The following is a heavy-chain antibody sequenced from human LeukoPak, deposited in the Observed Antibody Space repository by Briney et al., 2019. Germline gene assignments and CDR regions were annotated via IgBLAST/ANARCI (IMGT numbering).Heavy chain of an antibody. V-gene: IGHV4-31*03. CDR3: ASGERYCSSASCYALDY. Sequence: SETLSLTCTVSGGSISSGGYYWSWIRQHPGKGLEWIGYIYYSGSTYYNPSLKSRVTISVDTSKNQFSLKLSSVTAADTAVYYCASGERYCSSASCYALDYWGQGTLVTVSS. CDR2: IYYSGST. CDR1: GGSISSGGYY. J-gene: IGHJ4*02. D-gene: IGHD2-2*01.